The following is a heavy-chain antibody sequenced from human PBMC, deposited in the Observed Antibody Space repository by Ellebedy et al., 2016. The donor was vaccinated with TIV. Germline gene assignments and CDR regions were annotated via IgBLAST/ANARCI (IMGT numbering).Heavy chain of an antibody. CDR3: AKRDTVMPKGAFDI. V-gene: IGHV3-23*01. CDR1: GFTVSSNY. D-gene: IGHD5-18*01. CDR2: VSASSDVST. Sequence: GESLKISCAASGFTVSSNYMSWVRQAPGKGLEWVSAVSASSDVSTHNADSVKGRFTISRDNSKNTLYLQMNSLRAEDTATYYCAKRDTVMPKGAFDIWGQGTMVTVSS. J-gene: IGHJ3*02.